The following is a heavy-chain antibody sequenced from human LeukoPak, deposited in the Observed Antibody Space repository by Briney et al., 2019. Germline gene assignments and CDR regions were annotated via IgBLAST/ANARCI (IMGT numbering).Heavy chain of an antibody. CDR2: IYYSGST. Sequence: SETLSLTCTVSGGSISSYYWSWIRQPPGKGLEWIGYIYYSGSTNYNTSLESRVTISVATSKNQFSLKLSSVTAADTAVYYCARARFRSSWYFFDHWGQGTLVTVSS. CDR3: ARARFRSSWYFFDH. V-gene: IGHV4-59*01. CDR1: GGSISSYY. J-gene: IGHJ4*02. D-gene: IGHD6-13*01.